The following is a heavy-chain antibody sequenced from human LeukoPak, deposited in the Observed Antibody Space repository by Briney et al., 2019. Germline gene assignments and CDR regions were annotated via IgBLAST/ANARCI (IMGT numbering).Heavy chain of an antibody. CDR1: GYTFTSYG. Sequence: ASVKVSCKASGYTFTSYGISWVRQAPGQGLEWMGWISAYNGNTNYAQKLQGRVTMTTDTSTSTAYMELRSLRSDDTAVYYCARKEGGFNILVVPAVIDTGAQGPRVPVSS. D-gene: IGHD2-2*01. CDR2: ISAYNGNT. CDR3: ARKEGGFNILVVPAVIDT. J-gene: IGHJ5*02. V-gene: IGHV1-18*01.